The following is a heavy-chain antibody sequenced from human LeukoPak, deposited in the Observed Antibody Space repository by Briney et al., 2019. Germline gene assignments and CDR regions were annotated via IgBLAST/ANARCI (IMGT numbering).Heavy chain of an antibody. CDR1: GYTSTSYG. D-gene: IGHD2-2*01. V-gene: IGHV1-18*01. CDR2: ISAYNGNT. J-gene: IGHJ4*02. Sequence: ASVKVSCKGSGYTSTSYGISWVREAPGQGLEWIGWISAYNGNTKYAQKYQGRVTMTTDTSTTTAYMELRSLRSDDTAVYYCASARGRYCSSTSCYRNYYFDYWGQGTLVTVSS. CDR3: ASARGRYCSSTSCYRNYYFDY.